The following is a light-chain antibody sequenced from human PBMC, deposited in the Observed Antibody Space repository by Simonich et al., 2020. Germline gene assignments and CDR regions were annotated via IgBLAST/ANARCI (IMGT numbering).Light chain of an antibody. Sequence: FMLTQPHSVSESPGQTVTISCTRSSGSFARNYVQWYPQRPGSSPTTMIYDDSQGPSGLPDRFSGSIDHSSTTASLTISGLKTEDETDYYCQSYDSSNWVFGGGTKLTVL. CDR1: SGSFARNY. V-gene: IGLV6-57*01. CDR2: DDS. CDR3: QSYDSSNWV. J-gene: IGLJ3*02.